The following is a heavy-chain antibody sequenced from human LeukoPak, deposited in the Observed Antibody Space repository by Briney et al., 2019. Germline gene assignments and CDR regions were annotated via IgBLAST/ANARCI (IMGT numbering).Heavy chain of an antibody. V-gene: IGHV4-34*01. CDR3: ARNFQYFDLPDY. CDR1: GGSFTGYY. CDR2: INHSGST. Sequence: SETLSLTCAVYGGSFTGYYWSWIRQPPGKGLEWIGEINHSGSTSYNPSLKSRVTTSVDTSKNQFSLKLSSVTAADTAVYYCARNFQYFDLPDYWGQGTLVTVSS. J-gene: IGHJ4*02. D-gene: IGHD2/OR15-2a*01.